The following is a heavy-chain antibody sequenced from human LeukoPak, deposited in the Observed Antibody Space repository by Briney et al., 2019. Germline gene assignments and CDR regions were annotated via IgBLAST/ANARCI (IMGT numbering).Heavy chain of an antibody. CDR2: IDPRDGST. Sequence: ASVKVSCKASGYTFTNYYMQWLRQAPGQGPEWLGVIDPRDGSTNYAQKFRGRLTLTRDLSSSTGYMGLSGLTSEDTAMYYCSREPLLAVNIRMTDASNWFAPWGQGTLVTVSS. D-gene: IGHD6-19*01. V-gene: IGHV1-46*01. CDR1: GYTFTNYY. J-gene: IGHJ5*02. CDR3: SREPLLAVNIRMTDASNWFAP.